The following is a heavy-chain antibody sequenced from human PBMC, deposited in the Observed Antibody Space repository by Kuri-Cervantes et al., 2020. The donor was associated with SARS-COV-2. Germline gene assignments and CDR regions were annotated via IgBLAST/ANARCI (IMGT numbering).Heavy chain of an antibody. CDR3: TGGEPDAFDI. J-gene: IGHJ3*02. Sequence: LSLTCAASGFTFTSFGMHWVRQAPGKGLEWAAFLSYDGSNKYYADSVKGRFTISRDNSKNTLYLQMNSLRAEDTAVYYCTGGEPDAFDIWGQGTMVTVSS. D-gene: IGHD1-14*01. CDR1: GFTFTSFG. V-gene: IGHV3-30*03. CDR2: LSYDGSNK.